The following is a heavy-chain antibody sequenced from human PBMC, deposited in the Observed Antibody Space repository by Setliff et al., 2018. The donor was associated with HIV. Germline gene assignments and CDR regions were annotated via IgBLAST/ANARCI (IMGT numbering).Heavy chain of an antibody. D-gene: IGHD2-15*01. CDR1: GGTFSGYA. V-gene: IGHV1-69*13. Sequence: GASVKVSCKAPGGTFSGYAFSWVRQAPGQGFEWMGGSIPVFGTVNYAQKFLGRATITADGSTNTSYMELTSLRSEDTAVYFCARDSHCSGPSCYSGGQFFDYWGQGTLVTVSS. J-gene: IGHJ4*02. CDR2: SIPVFGTV. CDR3: ARDSHCSGPSCYSGGQFFDY.